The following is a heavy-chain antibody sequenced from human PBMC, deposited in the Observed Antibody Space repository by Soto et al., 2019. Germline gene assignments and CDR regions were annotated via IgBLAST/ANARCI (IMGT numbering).Heavy chain of an antibody. V-gene: IGHV3-9*01. CDR3: AKDYSSIGVNWFDP. CDR1: GFTFDDYA. D-gene: IGHD6-19*01. Sequence: EVQLVESGGGLVQPGRSLRLSCAASGFTFDDYAMHWVRQAPGKGLEWVSGISWNSGSIGYADSVKGRFTISRDNAKNSLYLQMNSLRAEDTALYYCAKDYSSIGVNWFDPWGQGTLVTVSS. J-gene: IGHJ5*02. CDR2: ISWNSGSI.